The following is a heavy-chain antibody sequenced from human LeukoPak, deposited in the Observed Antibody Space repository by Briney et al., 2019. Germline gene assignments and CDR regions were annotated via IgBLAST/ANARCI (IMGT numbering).Heavy chain of an antibody. CDR1: GFTFSDYY. V-gene: IGHV3-11*04. J-gene: IGHJ4*02. CDR3: ARDLRVGCSSTSCYHFDY. CDR2: ISSSGSTI. D-gene: IGHD2-2*01. Sequence: GGSLRLSCAASGFTFSDYYMSWIRQAPGKGLEWVSYISSSGSTIYYADSVKGRFTISRDNAKNSLYLQMNSLRAEDTAVYYCARDLRVGCSSTSCYHFDYWGQGTLVTVSS.